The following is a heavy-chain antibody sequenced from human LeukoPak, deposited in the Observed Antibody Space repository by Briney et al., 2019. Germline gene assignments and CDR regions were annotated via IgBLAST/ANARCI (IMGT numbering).Heavy chain of an antibody. J-gene: IGHJ4*02. CDR3: VRGSSSN. D-gene: IGHD2-2*01. CDR1: GFTFSSYE. V-gene: IGHV3-7*04. Sequence: PGGSLRLSCAASGFTFSSYEMNWVRQAPGKGLEWVANISPDGSDIQCLDSVRDRFTVSRDNARNSLYLEMNRLRVEDTAIYYCVRGSSSNWGQGTLVTVSS. CDR2: ISPDGSDI.